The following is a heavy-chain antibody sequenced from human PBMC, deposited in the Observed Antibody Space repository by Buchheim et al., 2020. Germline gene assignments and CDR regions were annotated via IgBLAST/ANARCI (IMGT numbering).Heavy chain of an antibody. V-gene: IGHV3-7*01. CDR3: ARVTTDY. CDR2: IKPDGSQT. D-gene: IGHD3-22*01. CDR1: GFTFNNYW. Sequence: EVQLVESGGGLVQPGGSLRLSCAASGFTFNNYWMSWVRQAPGKGLEWVANIKPDGSQTSYVGSVKGRFTISRDNAKNSLYLQMNSLRAEDAAVYYCARVTTDYWGQGTL. J-gene: IGHJ4*02.